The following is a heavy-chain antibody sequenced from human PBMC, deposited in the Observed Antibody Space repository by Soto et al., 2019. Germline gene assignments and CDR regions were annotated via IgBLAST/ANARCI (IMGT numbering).Heavy chain of an antibody. CDR3: ARGLAPPRFDY. V-gene: IGHV3-48*01. J-gene: IGHJ4*02. CDR1: GFTFSSYS. Sequence: EGSLRLSCAASGFTFSSYSMNWVRQAPGKGLEWVSYISSSSSTIYYADSVKGRFTISRDNAKNSLYLQMNSLRAEDTAVYYCARGLAPPRFDYWGQGTLVTVSS. CDR2: ISSSSSTI.